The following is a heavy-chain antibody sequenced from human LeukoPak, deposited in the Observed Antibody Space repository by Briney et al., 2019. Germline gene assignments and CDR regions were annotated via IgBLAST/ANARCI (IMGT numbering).Heavy chain of an antibody. CDR1: GGSISSGDYY. V-gene: IGHV4-30-4*08. D-gene: IGHD3-10*01. J-gene: IGHJ3*02. Sequence: SQTPSLTCTVSGGSISSGDYYWSWIRQPPGKGLEWIGYIYYSGSTYYNPSLKSRVTISVDTSKNQFSLKLSSVTAADTAVYYCASSFGTTRGAFGIWGQGTMVTVSS. CDR3: ASSFGTTRGAFGI. CDR2: IYYSGST.